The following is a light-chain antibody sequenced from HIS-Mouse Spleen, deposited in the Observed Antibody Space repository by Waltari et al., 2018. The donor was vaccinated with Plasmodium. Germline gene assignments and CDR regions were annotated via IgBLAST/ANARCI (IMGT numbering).Light chain of an antibody. CDR2: GAS. CDR1: QSVSSN. CDR3: QQYNNWPFT. V-gene: IGKV3-15*01. J-gene: IGKJ3*01. Sequence: EIVITQSPATLSVSPGARATLSCRASQSVSSNLAWYQQKPGQAPRLLIYGASTRATGIPARFSGSGSGTEFTLTISSLQSEDFAVYYCQQYNNWPFTFGPGTKVDIK.